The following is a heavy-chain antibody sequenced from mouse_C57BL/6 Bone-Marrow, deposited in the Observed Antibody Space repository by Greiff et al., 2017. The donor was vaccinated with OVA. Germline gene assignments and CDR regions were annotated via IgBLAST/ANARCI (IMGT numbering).Heavy chain of an antibody. CDR2: IDPRSGNT. V-gene: IGHV1-62-3*01. J-gene: IGHJ4*01. Sequence: VQLQQPGAELVKPGASVKLSCKASGYTFTSYWMHWVKQRPGRGLEWIGRIDPRSGNTYYKEKFKGKATLTADKSSSTAYMELRSLTSEDSAVYFCARRGGSYAMDYWGQGTSVTVSS. CDR3: ARRGGSYAMDY. CDR1: GYTFTSYW.